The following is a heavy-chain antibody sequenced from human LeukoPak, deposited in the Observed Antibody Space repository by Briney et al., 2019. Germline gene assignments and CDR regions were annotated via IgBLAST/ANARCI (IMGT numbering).Heavy chain of an antibody. V-gene: IGHV3-53*04. CDR3: ARGVGFRVTELGMDV. Sequence: PGGSLRLSCAASGFTVSSNYMSWVRQAPGKGLEWVSVIYSGGSTYYADSVKGRFTISRHNSKNTLYLQTNSLRAEDTAVYYCARGVGFRVTELGMDVWGQGTTVTVSS. CDR1: GFTVSSNY. CDR2: IYSGGST. D-gene: IGHD1-26*01. J-gene: IGHJ6*02.